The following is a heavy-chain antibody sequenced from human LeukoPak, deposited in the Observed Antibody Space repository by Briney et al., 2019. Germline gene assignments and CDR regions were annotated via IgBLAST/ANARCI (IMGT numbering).Heavy chain of an antibody. Sequence: SETLSLTCAVSGGSISSNSYYWSWIRQPPGKGLEWIGYIYYSGSTNYNPSLKSRVTISVDTSKKQFSLKLRSVTAADTAVYYCARDKGDYGDYYWFDPWGQGTLVTVSS. CDR1: GGSISSNSYY. CDR2: IYYSGST. V-gene: IGHV4-61*01. J-gene: IGHJ5*02. CDR3: ARDKGDYGDYYWFDP. D-gene: IGHD4-17*01.